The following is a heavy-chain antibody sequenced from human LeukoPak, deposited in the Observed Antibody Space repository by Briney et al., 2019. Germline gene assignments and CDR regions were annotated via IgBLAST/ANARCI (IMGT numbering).Heavy chain of an antibody. CDR2: INHSGST. D-gene: IGHD2-15*01. J-gene: IGHJ5*02. V-gene: IGHV4-34*01. CDR3: ARLACSGGSCYSDADWFDH. Sequence: PSETLSLTCAVYGGSFSGYYWSWIRQPPGKGLEWIGEINHSGSTNYNPSLKSRVTISVDTSKNQFSLKLSSVTAADTAVYYCARLACSGGSCYSDADWFDHWGQGTLVTVSS. CDR1: GGSFSGYY.